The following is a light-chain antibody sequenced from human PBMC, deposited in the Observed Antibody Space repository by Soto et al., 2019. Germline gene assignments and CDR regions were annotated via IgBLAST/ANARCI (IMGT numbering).Light chain of an antibody. Sequence: DIQMTQSPSTLSASVGERLTITCRASQSVGTSLAWYQQKAGIAPKLLIYQASSSKNGVPSRFSGSGSGSEFTLTISSLQPDDFATYYCQQYNTYRTFGQGTNVDIK. CDR2: QAS. CDR3: QQYNTYRT. CDR1: QSVGTS. V-gene: IGKV1-5*03. J-gene: IGKJ1*01.